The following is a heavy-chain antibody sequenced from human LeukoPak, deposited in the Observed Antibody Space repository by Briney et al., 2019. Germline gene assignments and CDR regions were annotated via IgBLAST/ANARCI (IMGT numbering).Heavy chain of an antibody. V-gene: IGHV4-34*01. Sequence: SETLSLTCAVYGGSFSGYYWSWIRQPPGKGLEWIGEINHSGSTNYNPSLKSRVTISVDTSRNQFSLKLSSMTAADTAVYYCARGSRENRVATSHRFDYWGQGTLVTVSS. CDR3: ARGSRENRVATSHRFDY. J-gene: IGHJ4*02. D-gene: IGHD5-12*01. CDR1: GGSFSGYY. CDR2: INHSGST.